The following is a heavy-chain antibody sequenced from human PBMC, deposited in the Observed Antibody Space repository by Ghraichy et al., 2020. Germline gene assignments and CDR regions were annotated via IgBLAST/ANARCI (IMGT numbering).Heavy chain of an antibody. V-gene: IGHV1-18*01. J-gene: IGHJ3*02. Sequence: ASVKVSCKAASAHVSTPATSWVRQAPGQVLEWMGWISAYNGNTNYAQKLQGRVTMTTDTSTSTAYMELRSLRSDDTAVYYCARVSLVVYAMSAFDIWGQGTMVTVSS. D-gene: IGHD2-8*02. CDR1: SAHVSTPA. CDR3: ARVSLVVYAMSAFDI. CDR2: ISAYNGNT.